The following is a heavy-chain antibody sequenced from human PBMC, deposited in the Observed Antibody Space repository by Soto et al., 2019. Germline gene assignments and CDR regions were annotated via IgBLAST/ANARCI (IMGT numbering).Heavy chain of an antibody. CDR1: GFTFSYYA. CDR2: ISSNGDST. CDR3: ARRGYGLYFDY. D-gene: IGHD3-10*01. V-gene: IGHV3-64*01. J-gene: IGHJ4*02. Sequence: EVQLVESGGGLVLPGGSLRLSCAASGFTFSYYAMHWVRQAPGKGLEYVSVISSNGDSTYYANSVKGRFTISRDNSKNTLYLQMGSLRDEDMAVYYCARRGYGLYFDYWGQGTLVTVSS.